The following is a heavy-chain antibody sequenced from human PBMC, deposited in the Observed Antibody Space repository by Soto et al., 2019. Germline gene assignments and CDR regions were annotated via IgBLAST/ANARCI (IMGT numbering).Heavy chain of an antibody. CDR2: ISSSGSTI. V-gene: IGHV3-11*01. Sequence: PGGSLRLSCAASGFTFSDYYMSWIRQAPGKGLEWVSYISSSGSTIYYADSVKGRFTISRDNAKNSLYLQMNSLRAEDTAVYYCARDRITIFGVVIIPGMDVWGQGTTVTVSS. D-gene: IGHD3-3*01. CDR3: ARDRITIFGVVIIPGMDV. CDR1: GFTFSDYY. J-gene: IGHJ6*02.